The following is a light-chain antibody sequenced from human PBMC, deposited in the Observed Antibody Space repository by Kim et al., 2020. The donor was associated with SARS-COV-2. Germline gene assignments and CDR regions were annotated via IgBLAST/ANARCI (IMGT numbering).Light chain of an antibody. CDR3: NSRDSNDYVV. CDR1: SLRSYY. V-gene: IGLV3-19*01. Sequence: SSALTQDPAVSVALGQTVTITCQGDSLRSYYATWYQQKPGQAPKVVIYGKDNRPSGVPDRFSGSSSGNTAYLTITGTQAGDEADYYCNSRDSNDYVVFGGGTKVTVL. CDR2: GKD. J-gene: IGLJ2*01.